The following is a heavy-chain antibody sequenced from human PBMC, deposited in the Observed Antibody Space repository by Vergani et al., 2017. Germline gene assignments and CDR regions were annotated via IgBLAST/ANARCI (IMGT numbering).Heavy chain of an antibody. CDR1: GYSFTSYW. CDR2: IDPSDSYT. D-gene: IGHD6-19*01. Sequence: EVQLVQSGAEVKKPGESLRIFCKVSGYSFTSYWIIWVRQMPGKGLEWMERIDPSDSYTNYSPSFQGHVTISADKSISTAYLKWSSLKASDTAMYYCARQVAVAGKWWGPYYYYGMDVWGQGTTVTVTS. CDR3: ARQVAVAGKWWGPYYYYGMDV. J-gene: IGHJ6*02. V-gene: IGHV5-10-1*01.